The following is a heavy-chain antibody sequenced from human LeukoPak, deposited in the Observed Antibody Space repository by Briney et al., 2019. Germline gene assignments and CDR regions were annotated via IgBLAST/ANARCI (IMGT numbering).Heavy chain of an antibody. CDR1: GFTLSSYG. J-gene: IGHJ3*02. V-gene: IGHV3-30*18. Sequence: GGSLRLSCAASGFTLSSYGMHWVRQAPGKGLEWVAVISYDGSNKYYADSVKGRFTISRDNSKNTLYLQMNSLRAEDTAVYYCAKVGVVGAFDIWGQGTMVTVSS. D-gene: IGHD3-16*01. CDR2: ISYDGSNK. CDR3: AKVGVVGAFDI.